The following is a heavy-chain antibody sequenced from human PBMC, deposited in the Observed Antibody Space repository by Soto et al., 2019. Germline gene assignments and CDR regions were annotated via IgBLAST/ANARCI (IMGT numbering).Heavy chain of an antibody. Sequence: QVQLQESGPGLVKPSETLSLTCTVSGGSVSSGSYYWSWIRQPPGKGLEWIGYIYYSGSTNYNPSLKSRVTISVDTSKNQFSLKLSSVTAADTAVYYCARTPSWGGVATIDYWGQGTLVTVSS. CDR3: ARTPSWGGVATIDY. J-gene: IGHJ4*02. CDR2: IYYSGST. CDR1: GGSVSSGSYY. V-gene: IGHV4-61*01. D-gene: IGHD5-12*01.